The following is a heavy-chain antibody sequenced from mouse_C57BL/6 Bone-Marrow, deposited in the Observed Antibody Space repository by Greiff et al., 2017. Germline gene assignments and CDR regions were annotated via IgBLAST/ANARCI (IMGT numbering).Heavy chain of an antibody. J-gene: IGHJ1*03. Sequence: GGGLVQPKGSLKLSCAASGFSFNTYAMNWVRQAPGKGLEWVARIRSKSNNYATYYADSVKDRFTISRDDSESMLYLQMNNLKTEDTAMYYCVRHHLYGSSYDWYFDVWGTGTTVTVSS. CDR1: GFSFNTYA. V-gene: IGHV10-1*01. D-gene: IGHD1-1*01. CDR2: IRSKSNNYAT. CDR3: VRHHLYGSSYDWYFDV.